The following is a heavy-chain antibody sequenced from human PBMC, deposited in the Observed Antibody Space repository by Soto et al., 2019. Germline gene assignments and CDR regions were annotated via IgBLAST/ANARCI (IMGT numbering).Heavy chain of an antibody. CDR3: ARDKHDYFNRGIGFDT. D-gene: IGHD4-17*01. CDR1: GYSVSSNGAA. V-gene: IGHV6-1*01. J-gene: IGHJ5*02. CDR2: TYYRSKWYD. Sequence: SQTLSLTCAISGYSVSSNGAAWNWIRQSPSRGLEWLGRTYYRSKWYDDYAVSVKSRININPDTSKSQFSLQLNSVTPEDTAVYYCARDKHDYFNRGIGFDTWGQGILVTVSS.